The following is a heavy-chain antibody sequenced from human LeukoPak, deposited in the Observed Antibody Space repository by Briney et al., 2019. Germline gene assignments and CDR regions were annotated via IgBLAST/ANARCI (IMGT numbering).Heavy chain of an antibody. D-gene: IGHD1-26*01. CDR2: INDNGGQR. Sequence: PGGSLRLSCAASGFAFNNYAMTWVRQAPGKGLEWVSNINDNGGQRHYADSVEGRFTISRDNSKNMMFLQMDSLRAEDTAVYYCAKTQWKVGATDYFDYWGQGILVTVSS. CDR1: GFAFNNYA. J-gene: IGHJ4*02. V-gene: IGHV3-23*01. CDR3: AKTQWKVGATDYFDY.